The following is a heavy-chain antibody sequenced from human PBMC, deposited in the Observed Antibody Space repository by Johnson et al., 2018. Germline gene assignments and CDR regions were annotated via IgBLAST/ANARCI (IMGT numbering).Heavy chain of an antibody. Sequence: QVQLVQSGGGVVQPGRSLRLSCAASGFTFSSYGMHWVRQAPGQGLEWVAVISYDGSNKYYADFVKGRFTISRDNSKSTLYLQMNSRRAEDTAGYYCAKDGPPGSSSWSEYFQHWGQGTLLTVSS. CDR1: GFTFSSYG. V-gene: IGHV3-30*18. CDR2: ISYDGSNK. D-gene: IGHD6-13*01. J-gene: IGHJ1*01. CDR3: AKDGPPGSSSWSEYFQH.